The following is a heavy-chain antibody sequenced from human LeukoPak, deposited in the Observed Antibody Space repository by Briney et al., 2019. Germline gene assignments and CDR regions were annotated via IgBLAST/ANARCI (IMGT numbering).Heavy chain of an antibody. CDR1: GYSFTSYW. CDR3: ARQIAYDYVWGSYRRSPNDAFDI. D-gene: IGHD3-16*02. CDR2: IYPSDSDT. Sequence: GESLKISCKGSGYSFTSYWIGWVRQMPGKSLEWMGIIYPSDSDTRNSPSFQGQVTISVDKSISTAYLQWSSLKASDTAMYYCARQIAYDYVWGSYRRSPNDAFDIWGPGTMVTVSS. J-gene: IGHJ3*02. V-gene: IGHV5-51*01.